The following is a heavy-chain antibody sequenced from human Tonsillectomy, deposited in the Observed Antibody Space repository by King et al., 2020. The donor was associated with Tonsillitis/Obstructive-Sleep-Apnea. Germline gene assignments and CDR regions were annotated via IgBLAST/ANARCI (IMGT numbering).Heavy chain of an antibody. CDR3: VKDRSSGWHGAFDI. V-gene: IGHV3-64D*06. CDR2: ISSNGGNP. D-gene: IGHD6-19*01. CDR1: GFTFTNYA. J-gene: IGHJ3*02. Sequence: VQLVEFGGGLVQPGGSLRLSCSASGFTFTNYAMHWVRQAPGKVLEYGSSISSNGGNPYSADSVKGRFTISRDNSKNTLFLQMSSLRTEDTAVFYCVKDRSSGWHGAFDIWGQGTMVTVSS.